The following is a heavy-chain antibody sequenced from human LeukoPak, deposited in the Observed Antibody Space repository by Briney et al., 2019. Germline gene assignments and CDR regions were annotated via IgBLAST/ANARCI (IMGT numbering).Heavy chain of an antibody. CDR3: ARDSGGPAPDAFDI. CDR1: GEPFSGYY. Sequence: SETLSLTCGVSGEPFSGYYWGWIRQPPGKGLELIGEINRSGNTDYNPSLKSRVTISVDRSKNQFSLKLSSVTAADTAVYYCARDSGGPAPDAFDIWGQGTMVTVSS. D-gene: IGHD6-19*01. CDR2: INRSGNT. J-gene: IGHJ3*02. V-gene: IGHV4-34*01.